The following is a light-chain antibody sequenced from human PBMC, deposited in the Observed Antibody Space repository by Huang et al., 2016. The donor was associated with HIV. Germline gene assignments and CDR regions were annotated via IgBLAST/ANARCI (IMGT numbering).Light chain of an antibody. J-gene: IGKJ1*01. Sequence: DIQMTQSPSSLSAFVGDKVTITCRASENIRKYLKWHQQKPGKAPNLLLYAASSLQSGVPSRFSGSGTGTDFNLTINSLQPEDYATYFCQQSYNAPRTFGQGTKVEIK. V-gene: IGKV1-39*01. CDR2: AAS. CDR1: ENIRKY. CDR3: QQSYNAPRT.